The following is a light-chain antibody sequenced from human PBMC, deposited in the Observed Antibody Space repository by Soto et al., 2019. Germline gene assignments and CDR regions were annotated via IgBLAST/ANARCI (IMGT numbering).Light chain of an antibody. CDR3: QQYSNWPPYT. CDR1: QSVSSN. V-gene: IGKV3-15*01. Sequence: EIVMTQSPATLSVSPGERTTLSCRASQSVSSNLAWHQQKPGQAPRRLIYGASTRATGIPARCSGSGSGTEFTLTISSLQSEDFAVYYCQQYSNWPPYTFGQGTKLEIK. CDR2: GAS. J-gene: IGKJ2*01.